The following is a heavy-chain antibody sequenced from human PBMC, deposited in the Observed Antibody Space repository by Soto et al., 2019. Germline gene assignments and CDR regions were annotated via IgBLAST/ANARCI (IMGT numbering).Heavy chain of an antibody. D-gene: IGHD3-9*01. J-gene: IGHJ6*02. CDR2: ISYDGSNK. V-gene: IGHV3-30*18. CDR3: AKDGGFDWLPYYYYGMDV. Sequence: EGSLRLSCAASGFTFSSYGMHWVRQAPGKGLEWVAVISYDGSNKYYADSVKGRFTISRDNSKNTLYLQMNSLRAEDTAVYYCAKDGGFDWLPYYYYGMDVWGQGTTVTVSS. CDR1: GFTFSSYG.